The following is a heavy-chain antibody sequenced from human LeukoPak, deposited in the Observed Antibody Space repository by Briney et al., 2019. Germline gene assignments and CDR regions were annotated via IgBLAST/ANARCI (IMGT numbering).Heavy chain of an antibody. CDR1: GFTFSSYA. V-gene: IGHV3-23*01. Sequence: GGSLRLSCAASGFTFSSYAMSWVRQAPGKGLEWVSTISDSGGSTYYADSLKGRFTISRDNYKNTLYLQMNSLRAEDTAVYYCAREVVRGTSRDYFDYWGQGTLVTVSS. D-gene: IGHD3-10*01. J-gene: IGHJ4*02. CDR3: AREVVRGTSRDYFDY. CDR2: ISDSGGST.